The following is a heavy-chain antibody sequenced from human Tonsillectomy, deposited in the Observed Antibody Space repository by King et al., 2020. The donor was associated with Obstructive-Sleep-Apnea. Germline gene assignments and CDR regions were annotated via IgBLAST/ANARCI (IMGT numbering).Heavy chain of an antibody. Sequence: QLQESGPGLVKPSETLSLTCSVSGGSIRSDYWSWIRQPPGKGLEWVGCVSYSGSTNYNPSLKSRVTISADTSKNQISLNLKSVTAADTAVYYCVRGGGYSPSANWFDPWGRGTLVTVSS. V-gene: IGHV4-59*01. CDR1: GGSIRSDY. J-gene: IGHJ5*02. CDR2: VSYSGST. D-gene: IGHD5-12*01. CDR3: VRGGGYSPSANWFDP.